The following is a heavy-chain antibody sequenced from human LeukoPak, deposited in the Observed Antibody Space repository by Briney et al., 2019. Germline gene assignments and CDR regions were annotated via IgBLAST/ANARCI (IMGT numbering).Heavy chain of an antibody. CDR1: GFTFSDYY. CDR3: ARDGRDTYYYYGMDV. D-gene: IGHD5-18*01. Sequence: PGGSLRLSCAASGFTFSDYYMSWIRQAPGKGLEWVSYISSSGSTIYYADSVKGRFTISWDNAKNSLYLQMNSLRAEDTAVYYCARDGRDTYYYYGMDVWGQGTTVTVSS. CDR2: ISSSGSTI. J-gene: IGHJ6*02. V-gene: IGHV3-11*01.